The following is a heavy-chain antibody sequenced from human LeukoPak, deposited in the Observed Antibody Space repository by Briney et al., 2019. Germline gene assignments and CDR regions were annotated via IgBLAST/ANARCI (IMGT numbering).Heavy chain of an antibody. D-gene: IGHD3-16*01. J-gene: IGHJ4*02. CDR1: GYTFTDYY. CDR3: ATDNYGTLDY. V-gene: IGHV1-2*02. CDR2: IDPRSGGT. Sequence: ASVKVSCKASGYTFTDYYIHWVRRAPGQGLEWMGWIDPRSGGTRCTQKFQGRVTMTRDTSISTVYLDLSGLTFDGTAVYYCATDNYGTLDYWGQGTLVTVSS.